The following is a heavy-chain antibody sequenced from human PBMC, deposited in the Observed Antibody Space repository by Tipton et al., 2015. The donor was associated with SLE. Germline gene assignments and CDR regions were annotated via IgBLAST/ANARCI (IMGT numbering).Heavy chain of an antibody. J-gene: IGHJ3*02. CDR3: ARPAVNGDSRGGFDI. D-gene: IGHD4-17*01. CDR2: IYYSGNR. CDR1: GGSISSSSYY. Sequence: TLSLTCTVSGGSISSSSYYWGWIRQPPGKGLEWIGSIYYSGNRYYNPSLERRVSISVDTSKNQFSLRLSSVTAADTAVYYCARPAVNGDSRGGFDIWGQGTMVTVSS. V-gene: IGHV4-39*07.